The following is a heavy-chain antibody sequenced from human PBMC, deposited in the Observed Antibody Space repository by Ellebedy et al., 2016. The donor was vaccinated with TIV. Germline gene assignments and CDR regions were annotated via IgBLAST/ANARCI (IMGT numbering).Heavy chain of an antibody. J-gene: IGHJ4*03. Sequence: GESLKISCAASGFTFSSYWMSWVRQAPGKGLEWVANIKQDGSEKYYVDSVKGRFTISRDNAKNSLYLQMSGLRAEDTAVYYCARDQGWAYPGSTRFDYWGQGTLVTVSS. V-gene: IGHV3-7*01. CDR3: ARDQGWAYPGSTRFDY. D-gene: IGHD3-10*01. CDR2: IKQDGSEK. CDR1: GFTFSSYW.